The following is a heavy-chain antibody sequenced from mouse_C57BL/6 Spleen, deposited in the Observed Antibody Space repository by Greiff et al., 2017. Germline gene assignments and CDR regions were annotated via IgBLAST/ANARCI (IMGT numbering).Heavy chain of an antibody. D-gene: IGHD1-1*01. CDR3: ARAPYYYGSSHWYFDV. J-gene: IGHJ1*03. Sequence: EVQLVESGGGLVQSGRSLRLSCATSGFTFSDFYMEWVRQAPGKGLEWIAASRNKANDYTTEYSASVKGRFIVSRDTSQSILYLQMNALRAEDTAIYYCARAPYYYGSSHWYFDVWGTGSTVTVSS. V-gene: IGHV7-1*01. CDR2: SRNKANDYTT. CDR1: GFTFSDFY.